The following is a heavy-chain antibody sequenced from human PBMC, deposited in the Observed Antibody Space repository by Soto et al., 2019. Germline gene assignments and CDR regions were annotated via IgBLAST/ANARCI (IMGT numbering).Heavy chain of an antibody. D-gene: IGHD6-13*01. V-gene: IGHV3-33*01. CDR1: GFTFSSYG. CDR3: ARDGGAAAANYYYGMDV. Sequence: QVQLVESGGGVVQPGRSLTLSCAASGFTFSSYGMHWVRQAPGKGLERVAVIWYDGSNKYYEDAVKGQCTISRDNSKKTRYLQMNSLRAEDTAVYYCARDGGAAAANYYYGMDVWGQGTTVTVSS. CDR2: IWYDGSNK. J-gene: IGHJ6*02.